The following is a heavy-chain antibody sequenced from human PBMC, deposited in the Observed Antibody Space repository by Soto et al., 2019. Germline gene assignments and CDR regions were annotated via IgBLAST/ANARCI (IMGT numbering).Heavy chain of an antibody. CDR1: GCTFSNYA. CDR3: AKDTIGYYRPFDY. Sequence: PGGSLRLSRAASGCTFSNYAMSWVRQAPGKGLEWVSAISGSGSGTYYADSVKGRFTISRDNSKNTLHLQMNSLRAEDTALYSCAKDTIGYYRPFDYWGQGTLVTVSS. J-gene: IGHJ4*02. V-gene: IGHV3-23*01. D-gene: IGHD3-22*01. CDR2: ISGSGSGT.